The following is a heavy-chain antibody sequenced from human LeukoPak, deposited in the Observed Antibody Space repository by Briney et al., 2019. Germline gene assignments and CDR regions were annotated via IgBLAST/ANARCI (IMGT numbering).Heavy chain of an antibody. D-gene: IGHD3-10*01. J-gene: IGHJ5*02. CDR2: IKEDGSEK. Sequence: GGTLRLSCAASGFTFSSYGMSWVRQAPGKGLEWVANIKEDGSEKFHVGSVRGRFTISRDNAKNSLYLQMNSLRAEDTAVYYCARGFVSGGWFDPWGQGTLVTVSS. V-gene: IGHV3-7*01. CDR3: ARGFVSGGWFDP. CDR1: GFTFSSYG.